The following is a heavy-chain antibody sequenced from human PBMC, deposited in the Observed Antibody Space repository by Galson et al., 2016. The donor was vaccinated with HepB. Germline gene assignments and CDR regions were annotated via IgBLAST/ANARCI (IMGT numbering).Heavy chain of an antibody. V-gene: IGHV3-23*01. D-gene: IGHD3-9*01. CDR1: GFTFSSYA. Sequence: SLRLSCAASGFTFSSYAMSWVRQAPGKGLEWVSAISGSGGSTYYADSVKGRLTISRDNSKNTLYLQMNSLRAEDTAVYYCAKGVQVLRYFDWLLTAYGMDVWGQGTTVTVSS. CDR2: ISGSGGST. CDR3: AKGVQVLRYFDWLLTAYGMDV. J-gene: IGHJ6*02.